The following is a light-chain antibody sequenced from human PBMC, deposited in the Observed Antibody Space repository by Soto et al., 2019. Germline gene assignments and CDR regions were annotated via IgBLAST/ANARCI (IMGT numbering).Light chain of an antibody. Sequence: DIQLTQSPSSLYASVGDRVTITCQASLDIRNFLNWYQQKPRKAPKLLIYDASNLETGVPSRFSGSGSGTDFTCTISILQPEDIATYYCQQSDNLPLTFGGGTKVEIK. V-gene: IGKV1-33*01. J-gene: IGKJ4*02. CDR1: LDIRNF. CDR2: DAS. CDR3: QQSDNLPLT.